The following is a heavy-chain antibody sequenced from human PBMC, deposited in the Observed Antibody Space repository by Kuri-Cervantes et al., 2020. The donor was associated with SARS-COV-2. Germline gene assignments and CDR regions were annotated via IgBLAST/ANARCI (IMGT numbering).Heavy chain of an antibody. CDR2: MWYDGSNK. V-gene: IGHV3-33*01. CDR1: GFTFSSYG. D-gene: IGHD3-10*01. J-gene: IGHJ4*02. Sequence: GESLKISCAASGFTFSSYGMHWVRQAPGKGLEWVAVMWYDGSNKYYADSVKGRFTISRDNSKNTLYLQMNSLRAEDTAVYYCAREGYYYGSGNDYWGQGTLVTVSS. CDR3: AREGYYYGSGNDY.